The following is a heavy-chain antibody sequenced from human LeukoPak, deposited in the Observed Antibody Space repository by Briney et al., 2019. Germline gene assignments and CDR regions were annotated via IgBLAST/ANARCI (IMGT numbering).Heavy chain of an antibody. CDR1: GYTFTSYG. V-gene: IGHV1-18*04. CDR3: ARDIAVAGTIWFDP. D-gene: IGHD6-19*01. Sequence: ASVKVSCKASGYTFTSYGISWVRQAPGQGLEWMGWIGAYNGNTNYAQKLQGRVTMTTDTSTSTAYMELRSLRSDDTGVYYCARDIAVAGTIWFDPWGQGTLVTVSS. J-gene: IGHJ5*02. CDR2: IGAYNGNT.